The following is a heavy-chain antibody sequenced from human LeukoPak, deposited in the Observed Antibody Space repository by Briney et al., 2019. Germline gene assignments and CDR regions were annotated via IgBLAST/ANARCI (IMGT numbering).Heavy chain of an antibody. CDR3: AKADYGDYAFDF. Sequence: GGSLRLSCAASGFTFSNYAMSWVRQAPGKGLEWASAITRSADGSYYADSVKGRFTIFRDNSKDTLYLQMNSLRAEDTAVYYCAKADYGDYAFDFWGQGTLVTVSS. D-gene: IGHD4-17*01. CDR2: ITRSADGS. V-gene: IGHV3-23*01. CDR1: GFTFSNYA. J-gene: IGHJ4*02.